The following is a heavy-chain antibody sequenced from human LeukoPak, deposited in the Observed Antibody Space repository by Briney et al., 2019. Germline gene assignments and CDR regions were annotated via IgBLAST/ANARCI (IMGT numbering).Heavy chain of an antibody. D-gene: IGHD4-11*01. Sequence: GESLQISCKGSGHRFTSYWIGWVRQLPGKGLEWMGIIYPGDSDTRYSPSFQGQVTISADKSISTAYLQWSSLKASDTAMYYCARERTVTSRYYGMDVWGQGTTVTVSS. CDR2: IYPGDSDT. V-gene: IGHV5-51*01. CDR1: GHRFTSYW. CDR3: ARERTVTSRYYGMDV. J-gene: IGHJ6*02.